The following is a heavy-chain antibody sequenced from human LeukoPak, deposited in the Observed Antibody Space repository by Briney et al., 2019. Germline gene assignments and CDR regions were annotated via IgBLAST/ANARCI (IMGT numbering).Heavy chain of an antibody. D-gene: IGHD2-15*01. V-gene: IGHV3-13*01. Sequence: SGGSLRLSCAASGFTFSKDDFHWVRQAPGKGLEWVAAIGVTGDTYYADSVKGRFTISREDAANSLYLQMRSLGAGDTALYYCTKEFCGSRAASAGGSYYDFWGRGALVTVYS. CDR2: IGVTGDT. CDR3: TKEFCGSRAASAGGSYYDF. J-gene: IGHJ2*01. CDR1: GFTFSKDD.